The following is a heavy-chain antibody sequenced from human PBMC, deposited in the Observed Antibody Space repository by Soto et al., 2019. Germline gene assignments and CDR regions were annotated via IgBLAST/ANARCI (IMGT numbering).Heavy chain of an antibody. D-gene: IGHD3-22*01. J-gene: IGHJ4*02. Sequence: PGGSLRLSCAASGFTFNDYAMAWVRQAPGKGLEWVSAINNGGGITFYADSVKGRFTISRDNSKNTLFLQMNSLTDEDTAPYYCARFYDSVSLYYDPVDNWGQGTLVTVSS. CDR2: INNGGGIT. CDR1: GFTFNDYA. V-gene: IGHV3-23*01. CDR3: ARFYDSVSLYYDPVDN.